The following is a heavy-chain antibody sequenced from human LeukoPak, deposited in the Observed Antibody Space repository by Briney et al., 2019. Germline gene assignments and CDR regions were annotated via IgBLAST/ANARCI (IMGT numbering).Heavy chain of an antibody. CDR3: AKVSRSWSVDY. Sequence: GASVTVSCKASGYTTYYVHWVRQAPGQGLEWLGIINPRGSRTRYAQKFQGRVTLTRDTSTSTVYMELSSLRSEDTAVYYCAKVSRSWSVDYWGQGTLVTVSS. V-gene: IGHV1-46*01. J-gene: IGHJ4*02. CDR2: INPRGSRT. D-gene: IGHD6-13*01. CDR1: GYTTYY.